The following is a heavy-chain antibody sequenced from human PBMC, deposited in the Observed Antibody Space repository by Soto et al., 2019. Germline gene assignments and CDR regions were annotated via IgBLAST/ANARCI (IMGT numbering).Heavy chain of an antibody. Sequence: SETLSLICAVSGYSISSGYYWGWIRQPPGKGLEWIGSIYHSGSTYYNPSLKSRVTISVDTSKNQFSLKLSSVTAADTAVYYCARGDFWSGYYEGFDYWGQGTLVTVSS. CDR2: IYHSGST. J-gene: IGHJ4*02. CDR1: GYSISSGYY. D-gene: IGHD3-3*01. CDR3: ARGDFWSGYYEGFDY. V-gene: IGHV4-38-2*01.